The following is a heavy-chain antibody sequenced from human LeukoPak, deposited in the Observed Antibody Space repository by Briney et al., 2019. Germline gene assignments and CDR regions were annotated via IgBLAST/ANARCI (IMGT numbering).Heavy chain of an antibody. J-gene: IGHJ6*03. CDR1: GGSISSYY. CDR2: IYYSGST. CDR3: ARGRIAARPYYYYYMDV. V-gene: IGHV4-59*01. D-gene: IGHD6-6*01. Sequence: PSETLSLTCTVSGGSISSYYWSWIRQPPGKGLEWIGYIYYSGSTNCNPSLKSRVTISVDTSKNQFSLKLSSVTAADTAVYYCARGRIAARPYYYYYMDVWGKGTTVTVSS.